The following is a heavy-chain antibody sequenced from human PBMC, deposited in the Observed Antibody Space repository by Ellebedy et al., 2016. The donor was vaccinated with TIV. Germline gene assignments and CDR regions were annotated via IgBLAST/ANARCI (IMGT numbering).Heavy chain of an antibody. J-gene: IGHJ4*02. V-gene: IGHV1-18*04. CDR1: GYTFRYFY. D-gene: IGHD1-14*01. Sequence: ASVKVSXXASGYTFRYFYMHWVRQAPGQGLEWLGWISTSNGNAVYAKNVQGRVTLTTETSTSTVYMELRSLRSEDTAIYYCVRLIREPCWGQGTQVTVSS. CDR2: ISTSNGNA. CDR3: VRLIREPC.